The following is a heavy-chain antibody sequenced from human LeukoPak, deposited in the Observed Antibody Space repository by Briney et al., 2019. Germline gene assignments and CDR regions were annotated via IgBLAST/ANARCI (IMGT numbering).Heavy chain of an antibody. Sequence: GGSLRLSCAASGFTFSSYGMHWVRQAPGKGLEWVAVISYDGSNKYYADSVKGRFTISRDNSKNTLYLQMNSLRAEDTAVYYCAKEHSPIVAFDPWGQGTLVTVSS. CDR3: AKEHSPIVAFDP. V-gene: IGHV3-30*18. CDR1: GFTFSSYG. CDR2: ISYDGSNK. D-gene: IGHD2-15*01. J-gene: IGHJ5*02.